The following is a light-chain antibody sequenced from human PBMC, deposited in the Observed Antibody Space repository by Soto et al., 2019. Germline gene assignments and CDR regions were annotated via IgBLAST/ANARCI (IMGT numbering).Light chain of an antibody. CDR3: QAWDSSSVV. Sequence: SYELTQPPSVSVSPGQTATITCSGNKLGEKYANWYQQKPGQSPVLVIYQDTQRPSGIPEGFSGSNSGNTATLTISGTQAMEEADYYCQAWDSSSVVFGGGTQLTVL. CDR1: KLGEKY. CDR2: QDT. V-gene: IGLV3-1*01. J-gene: IGLJ2*01.